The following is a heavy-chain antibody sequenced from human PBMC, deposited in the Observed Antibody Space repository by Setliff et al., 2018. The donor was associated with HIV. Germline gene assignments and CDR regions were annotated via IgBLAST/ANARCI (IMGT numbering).Heavy chain of an antibody. D-gene: IGHD6-19*01. CDR1: GLTFANTW. V-gene: IGHV3-15*01. J-gene: IGHJ4*02. CDR2: IKSEADGGTT. Sequence: GSLRLSCAASGLTFANTWMSWVRQTPGKGLEWVGRIKSEADGGTTDYAAPVQGRFTISRDESKNTVYLQMNSLKIEETAIYYCATRAVAGLPYYFDYWGPGTLVTVSS. CDR3: ATRAVAGLPYYFDY.